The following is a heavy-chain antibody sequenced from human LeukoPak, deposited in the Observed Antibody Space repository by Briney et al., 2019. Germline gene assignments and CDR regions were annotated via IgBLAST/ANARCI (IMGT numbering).Heavy chain of an antibody. Sequence: GGSLRLSCAASGFTFSNAWMSWVRQAPGKGLEWVGRIKSKTDGGTTDYAAPVKGRFTIPRDDSKNTLYLQMNSLKTEDTAVYYCTTDNSPLLWFGELLYGIDYWGQGTLVTVSS. J-gene: IGHJ4*02. V-gene: IGHV3-15*01. CDR3: TTDNSPLLWFGELLYGIDY. D-gene: IGHD3-10*01. CDR1: GFTFSNAW. CDR2: IKSKTDGGTT.